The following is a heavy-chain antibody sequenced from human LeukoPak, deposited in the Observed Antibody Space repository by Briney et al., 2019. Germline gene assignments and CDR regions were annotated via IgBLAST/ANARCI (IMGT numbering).Heavy chain of an antibody. CDR2: IYTSGST. J-gene: IGHJ4*02. CDR1: GGSISSYY. CDR3: ARERSSYYDILTGYSGYYFDY. V-gene: IGHV4-4*07. D-gene: IGHD3-9*01. Sequence: SETLPLTCTVSGGSISSYYWSWIRQPAGKGLEWIGRIYTSGSTNYNPSLKSRVTMSVDTSKNQFSLKLSSVTAADTAVYYCARERSSYYDILTGYSGYYFDYWGQGTLVTVSS.